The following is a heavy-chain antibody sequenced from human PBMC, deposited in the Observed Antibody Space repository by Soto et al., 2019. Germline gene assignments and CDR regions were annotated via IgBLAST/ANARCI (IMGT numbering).Heavy chain of an antibody. CDR1: FGSIIYVDYY. J-gene: IGHJ6*02. CDR2: IYYSGST. Sequence: AQTLSLSCTFPFGSIIYVDYYWHGIRPSRGKGLEWIGYIYYSGSTYYNPSLKSRVTMLVATSNNQFSLKLTSVTVADTAVYYCARETAPEHVYYGVDVSGQGTTGTFS. D-gene: IGHD2-8*01. CDR3: ARETAPEHVYYGVDV. V-gene: IGHV4-30-4*01.